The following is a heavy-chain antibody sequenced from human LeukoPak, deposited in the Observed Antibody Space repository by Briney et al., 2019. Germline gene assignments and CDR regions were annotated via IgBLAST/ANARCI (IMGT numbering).Heavy chain of an antibody. J-gene: IGHJ5*02. CDR1: GFTFSSYA. CDR2: ISGSGGST. CDR3: AKDRRITGTTGGWLGP. V-gene: IGHV3-23*01. D-gene: IGHD1-7*01. Sequence: GGSLRLSCAASGFTFSSYAMSWVRQAPGKGLEWVSAISGSGGSTYYADSVKGRFTISRDNSKNTLYLQMNSLRAEDTAVYYCAKDRRITGTTGGWLGPWGQGTLVTVSS.